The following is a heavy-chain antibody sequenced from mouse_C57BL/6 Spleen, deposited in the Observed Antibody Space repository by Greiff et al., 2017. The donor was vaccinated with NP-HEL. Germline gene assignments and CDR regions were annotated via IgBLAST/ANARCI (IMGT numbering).Heavy chain of an antibody. CDR1: GYTFTDYY. CDR2: IYPGSGNT. D-gene: IGHD3-2*02. CDR3: ARSPGGTAQATAWFAY. Sequence: QVQLQQSGAELVRPGASVKLSCKASGYTFTDYYINWVKQRPGQGLEWIARIYPGSGNTYYNEKFKGKATLTAEKSSSTAYLQLSSLTSEDSAVYFCARSPGGTAQATAWFAYWGQGTLVTVSA. V-gene: IGHV1-76*01. J-gene: IGHJ3*01.